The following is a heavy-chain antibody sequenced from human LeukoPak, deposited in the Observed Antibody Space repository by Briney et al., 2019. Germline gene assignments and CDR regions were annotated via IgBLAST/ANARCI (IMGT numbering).Heavy chain of an antibody. CDR2: ISGSGGST. Sequence: GGSLRLSCAASGFTFSSYAMSWVRQAPGKGLEWVSAISGSGGSTYYPDSVKGRFTISRDNSKNTLYLQMNSLRAEDTAVYYCAKASTMVDYFDYWGQGTLVTVSS. V-gene: IGHV3-23*01. CDR3: AKASTMVDYFDY. CDR1: GFTFSSYA. D-gene: IGHD4/OR15-4a*01. J-gene: IGHJ4*02.